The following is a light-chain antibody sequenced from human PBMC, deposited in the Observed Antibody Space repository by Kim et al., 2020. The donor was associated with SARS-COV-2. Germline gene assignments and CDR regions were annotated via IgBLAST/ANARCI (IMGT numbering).Light chain of an antibody. Sequence: SASVGDRVTITCRASQSISNLLAWFQQKPGKAPKLLISDASSLESGVPSRCSGSGSGTEFTLTISSLQPDDFATYYCQQYDTYWTFGQGTKVDIK. J-gene: IGKJ1*01. CDR1: QSISNL. CDR2: DAS. V-gene: IGKV1-5*01. CDR3: QQYDTYWT.